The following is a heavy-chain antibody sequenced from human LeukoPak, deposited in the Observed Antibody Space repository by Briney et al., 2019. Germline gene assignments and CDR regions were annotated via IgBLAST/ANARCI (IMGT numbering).Heavy chain of an antibody. Sequence: ASVKVSCKASGYTFTSYDINWVRQATGQGLEWMGWMNPNSGNTGYAQKFQGRVTMTRNTSISTAYMELSSLRSEDTAVYYCARLYSSGWYFYYYYYVDVWGKGTTVTVSS. D-gene: IGHD6-19*01. CDR3: ARLYSSGWYFYYYYYVDV. CDR1: GYTFTSYD. V-gene: IGHV1-8*01. J-gene: IGHJ6*03. CDR2: MNPNSGNT.